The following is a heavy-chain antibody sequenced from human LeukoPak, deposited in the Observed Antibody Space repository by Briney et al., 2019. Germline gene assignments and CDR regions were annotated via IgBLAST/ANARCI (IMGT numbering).Heavy chain of an antibody. D-gene: IGHD4/OR15-4a*01. CDR2: ISAYNGNT. CDR1: GYTFTSYG. CDR3: ARDLTTAYYYYMDV. Sequence: ASVKVSCKASGYTFTSYGISWVRQAPGQGLEWKGWISAYNGNTNYAQKLQGRVTMTTDTSTSTAYMELRSLRSDDTAVYYCARDLTTAYYYYMDVWGKGTTVTVSS. V-gene: IGHV1-18*01. J-gene: IGHJ6*03.